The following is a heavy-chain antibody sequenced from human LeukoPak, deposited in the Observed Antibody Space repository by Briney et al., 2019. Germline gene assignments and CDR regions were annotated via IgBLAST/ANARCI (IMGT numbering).Heavy chain of an antibody. Sequence: ASVKVSCEASRYTFTGYYMHWVRQAPGQGLEWMGWINPNSGGTNYAQKFQGRVTMTRDTSISTAYMELSSLRSEDTAVYYCARSLTVPDAFDIWGQGTMVTVSS. V-gene: IGHV1-2*02. D-gene: IGHD3-10*01. J-gene: IGHJ3*02. CDR1: RYTFTGYY. CDR3: ARSLTVPDAFDI. CDR2: INPNSGGT.